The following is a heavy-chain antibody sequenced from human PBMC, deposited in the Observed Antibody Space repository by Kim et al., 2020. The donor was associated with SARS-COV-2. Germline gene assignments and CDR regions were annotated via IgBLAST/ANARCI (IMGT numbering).Heavy chain of an antibody. D-gene: IGHD1-1*01. V-gene: IGHV3-30*18. CDR1: GFTFSSYG. J-gene: IGHJ6*02. CDR2: ISYDGSNK. CDR3: AKDLGGTVSGMDV. Sequence: GGSLRLSCAASGFTFSSYGMHWVRQAPGKGLEWVAVISYDGSNKYYADSVKGRFTISRDNSKNTLYLQMNSLRAEDTAVYYCAKDLGGTVSGMDVWGQGTTGTVSS.